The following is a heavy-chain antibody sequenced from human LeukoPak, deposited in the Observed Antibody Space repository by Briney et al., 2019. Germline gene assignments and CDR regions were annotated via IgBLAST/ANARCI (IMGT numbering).Heavy chain of an antibody. CDR3: ARDRPPGHDAFDI. CDR2: IYSDGNT. CDR1: GFTVTSNY. V-gene: IGHV3-66*01. J-gene: IGHJ3*02. Sequence: PGGSLRLSCAASGFTVTSNYMSWVRQAPGKGLEWVSVIYSDGNTYYADSVKGRFTISRDNSKNTLYLQMNSLRAEDTAVYYCARDRPPGHDAFDIWVQGTMVTVSS.